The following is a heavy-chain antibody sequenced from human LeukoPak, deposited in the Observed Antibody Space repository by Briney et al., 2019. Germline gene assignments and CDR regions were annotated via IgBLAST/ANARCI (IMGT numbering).Heavy chain of an antibody. CDR1: GYTFTGYY. V-gene: IGHV1-24*01. CDR2: FDSERGDT. J-gene: IGHJ3*02. Sequence: ASVKVSCKASGYTFTGYYMHWVRQAPGQGLEWMGGFDSERGDTVYAQKFQGRVTMTEDTSTNTAYMDLSSLRSEDTAVYYCAIGNILVGATFRAFDIWGQGTMVAVSS. CDR3: AIGNILVGATFRAFDI. D-gene: IGHD1-26*01.